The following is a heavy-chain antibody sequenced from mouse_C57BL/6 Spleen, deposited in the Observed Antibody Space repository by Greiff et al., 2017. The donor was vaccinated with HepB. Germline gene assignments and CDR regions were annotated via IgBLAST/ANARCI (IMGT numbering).Heavy chain of an antibody. Sequence: EVNLVESEGGLVQPGSSMKLSCTASGFTFSDYYMAWVRQVPEKGLEWVANINYDGSSTYYLDSLKSRFIISRDNAKNILYLQMSSLKSEDTATYYCARVRLWYFDVWGTGTTVTVSS. CDR2: INYDGSST. V-gene: IGHV5-16*01. CDR1: GFTFSDYY. J-gene: IGHJ1*03. CDR3: ARVRLWYFDV.